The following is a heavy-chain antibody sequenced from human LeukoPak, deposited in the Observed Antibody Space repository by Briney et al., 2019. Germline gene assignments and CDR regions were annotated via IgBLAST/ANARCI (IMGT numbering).Heavy chain of an antibody. CDR3: ARDLLITMIVTMDV. Sequence: PGGSLRLSCAASGFTFSNYAMSWVRQAPGKGLKWVSAISGSGGSTYYTDSVMGRFTISRDNSKNTLYLQLNSLKAEDTAVYYCARDLLITMIVTMDVWGKGTTVTVSS. CDR1: GFTFSNYA. V-gene: IGHV3-23*01. CDR2: ISGSGGST. D-gene: IGHD3-22*01. J-gene: IGHJ6*04.